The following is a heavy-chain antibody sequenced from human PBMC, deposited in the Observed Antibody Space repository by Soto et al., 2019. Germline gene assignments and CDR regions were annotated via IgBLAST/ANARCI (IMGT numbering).Heavy chain of an antibody. CDR3: ARDAGFYGSGSLPYFDY. CDR2: INPSGGST. D-gene: IGHD3-10*01. V-gene: IGHV1-46*01. CDR1: GYTFTSYY. Sequence: ASVKVSCKASGYTFTSYYMHWVRQPPGQGLEWMGIINPSGGSTSYAQKFQGRVTMTRDTSTSTVYMELSSLRSEDTAVYYCARDAGFYGSGSLPYFDYWGQGTLVTVSS. J-gene: IGHJ4*02.